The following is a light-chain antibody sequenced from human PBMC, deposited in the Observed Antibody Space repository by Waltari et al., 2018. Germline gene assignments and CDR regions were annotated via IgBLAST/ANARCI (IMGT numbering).Light chain of an antibody. CDR1: SSNIGVND. CDR2: RID. V-gene: IGLV1-44*01. J-gene: IGLJ3*02. Sequence: QSVLTQPPSASGTPGQRVSFSCSGGSSNIGVNDVNWYQQLPGTAPKLLIPRIDQRPSGVPDRFSGSKCGTSASLAISGLQSEDEGDYFCSTWDDILGGPGFGGGTKVTVL. CDR3: STWDDILGGPG.